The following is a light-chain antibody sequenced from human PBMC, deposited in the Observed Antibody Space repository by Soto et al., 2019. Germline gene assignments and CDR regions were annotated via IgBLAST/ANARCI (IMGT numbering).Light chain of an antibody. J-gene: IGKJ1*01. Sequence: EIVLTQSPATLSLFPGERATLSCGASQRVSGNYLAWYQQKPGLAPRLLIYDASSRATGIPDRFSGSGSGTDFTLTISRLEPEDFAVYYCQQYSTSLWTFGQGTKVEIK. V-gene: IGKV3D-20*01. CDR1: QRVSGNY. CDR3: QQYSTSLWT. CDR2: DAS.